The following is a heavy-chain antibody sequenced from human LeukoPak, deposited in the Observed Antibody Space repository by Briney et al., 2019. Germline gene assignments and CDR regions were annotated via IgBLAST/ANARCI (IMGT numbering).Heavy chain of an antibody. CDR2: IRYDGSNK. V-gene: IGHV3-30*02. Sequence: PGGSLRLSCVASGFTFSSRDWMTWVRQAPGKGLEWVAFIRYDGSNKYYADSVKGRFTISRDNSKNTLYLQMNSLRAEDTAVYYCAKAPYSSGWYTGPPFDYWGQGTLVTVSS. CDR3: AKAPYSSGWYTGPPFDY. D-gene: IGHD6-19*01. J-gene: IGHJ4*02. CDR1: GFTFSSRDW.